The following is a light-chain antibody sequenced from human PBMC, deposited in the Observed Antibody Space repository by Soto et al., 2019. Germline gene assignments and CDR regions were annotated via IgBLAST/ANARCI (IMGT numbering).Light chain of an antibody. Sequence: QSVLTQPPSVSGAPGQRVTISCTGSSSNIGAGYDVQWYQQLPGTVPKLLIYASNTRPSGVPDRFSGSKSDTSASLAITGLQAEDEADYYCQSFDSSLTVWVFGGGTKLTAL. CDR3: QSFDSSLTVWV. V-gene: IGLV1-40*01. CDR1: SSNIGAGYD. CDR2: ASN. J-gene: IGLJ3*02.